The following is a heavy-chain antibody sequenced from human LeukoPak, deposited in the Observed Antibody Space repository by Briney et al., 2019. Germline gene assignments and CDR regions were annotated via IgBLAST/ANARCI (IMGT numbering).Heavy chain of an antibody. CDR3: ARVFYSSGWYGNFDY. CDR1: GFTFSSYA. Sequence: PGGSLRLSCAASGFTFSSYAMHWVRQAPGKGLEWVAFISYDGSNKYYADSVKGRFTIPRDNSKNTLYLQMNSLRAEDTAVYYCARVFYSSGWYGNFDYWGQGTLVTVSS. CDR2: ISYDGSNK. J-gene: IGHJ4*02. V-gene: IGHV3-30*04. D-gene: IGHD6-19*01.